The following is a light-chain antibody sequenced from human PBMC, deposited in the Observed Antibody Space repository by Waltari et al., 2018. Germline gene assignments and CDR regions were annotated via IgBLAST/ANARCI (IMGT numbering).Light chain of an antibody. CDR2: AAS. V-gene: IGKV1-NL1*01. CDR1: QDIGNS. Sequence: IEMTQSPSSLSTSVGDRVTITCRASQDIGNSLAWYQQRPGKAPKLIIYAASKLETGVPSRFRGSGSATEYTLTISGLQPEDFATYYCHQYYSIPLTFGQGTRLEIK. J-gene: IGKJ5*01. CDR3: HQYYSIPLT.